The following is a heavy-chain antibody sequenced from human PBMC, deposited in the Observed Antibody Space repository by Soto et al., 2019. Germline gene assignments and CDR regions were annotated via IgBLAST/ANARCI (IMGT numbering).Heavy chain of an antibody. Sequence: PGGSLRLSCAASGFTFSSYSMNWVRQAPGKGLEWVSSISSSSSYIYYADSVKGRFTISRDNAKNSLYLQMNSLRAEDTAVYYCATGGVATQDFNYWGQGTLVTVYS. J-gene: IGHJ4*02. CDR3: ATGGVATQDFNY. CDR1: GFTFSSYS. CDR2: ISSSSSYI. V-gene: IGHV3-21*01. D-gene: IGHD5-12*01.